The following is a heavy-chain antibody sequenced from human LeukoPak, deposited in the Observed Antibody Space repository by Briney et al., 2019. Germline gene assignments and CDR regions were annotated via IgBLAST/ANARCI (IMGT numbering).Heavy chain of an antibody. J-gene: IGHJ5*02. CDR3: ARGEIVVVPAAYAWFDP. V-gene: IGHV1-69*04. CDR2: ISPILGIA. CDR1: GGTFSSYA. Sequence: SVKVSCKASGGTFSSYAISWVRQAPGQGLEWMGRISPILGIANYAQKFQGRVTITADKSTSTAYMELSSLRSEDTAVYYCARGEIVVVPAAYAWFDPWGQGTLVSVSS. D-gene: IGHD2-2*01.